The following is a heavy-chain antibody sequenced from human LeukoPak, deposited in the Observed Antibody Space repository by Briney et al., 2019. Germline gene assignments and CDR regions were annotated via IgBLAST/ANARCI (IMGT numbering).Heavy chain of an antibody. D-gene: IGHD3-3*01. CDR1: GFTFSSYA. J-gene: IGHJ4*02. V-gene: IGHV3-23*01. CDR3: AKGRDYDFWSGYYGY. Sequence: GGSLRLSCAASGFTFSSYAMSWVRQAPGKGLEWVSAISGSGGSTYYADSVKGRFTISRDSSKNTLYLQMNSLRAEDTAVYYCAKGRDYDFWSGYYGYWGQGTLVTVSS. CDR2: ISGSGGST.